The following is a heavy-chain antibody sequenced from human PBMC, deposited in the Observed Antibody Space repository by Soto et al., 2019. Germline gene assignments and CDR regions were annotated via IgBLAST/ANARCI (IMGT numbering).Heavy chain of an antibody. CDR2: IIPIFATS. CDR1: GGSFSSYA. V-gene: IGHV1-69*12. CDR3: AGGTGRAYGDYL. Sequence: QVQLVQSGAEVKKPGSSVKVSCKASGGSFSSYAINWVRQAPGHGLEWVGGIIPIFATSHYAPKFQGRVKITADESTRTAYMEMSSLGSEDTAVDYCAGGTGRAYGDYLWGQGTLVSVSS. J-gene: IGHJ5*02. D-gene: IGHD4-17*01.